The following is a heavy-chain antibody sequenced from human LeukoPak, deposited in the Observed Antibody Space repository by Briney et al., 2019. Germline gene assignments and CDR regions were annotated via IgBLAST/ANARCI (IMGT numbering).Heavy chain of an antibody. D-gene: IGHD4-11*01. V-gene: IGHV3-53*01. CDR2: IYSGGST. CDR1: GFTVSSNY. CDR3: ARSTTVTTDAFDI. J-gene: IGHJ3*02. Sequence: GGSLRLSCAASGFTVSSNYMSWVRQAPGKGLERVSVIYSGGSTYYADSVKGRFTISRDNSKNTLYLQMNSLRAEDTAVYYCARSTTVTTDAFDIWGQGTMVTVSS.